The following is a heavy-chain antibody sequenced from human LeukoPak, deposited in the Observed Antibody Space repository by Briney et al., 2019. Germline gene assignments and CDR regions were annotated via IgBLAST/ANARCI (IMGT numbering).Heavy chain of an antibody. D-gene: IGHD5-24*01. CDR1: GGSISSYY. CDR2: IYYSGST. V-gene: IGHV4-59*01. J-gene: IGHJ4*02. CDR3: ARDYKKSYFDY. Sequence: SETLSLTCTVSGGSISSYYWSWIRQPPGKGLEWIGYIYYSGSTNYNPSLKSRVTISVDTPKNQFSLKLSSVTAADTAVYYCARDYKKSYFDYWGQGTLVTVSS.